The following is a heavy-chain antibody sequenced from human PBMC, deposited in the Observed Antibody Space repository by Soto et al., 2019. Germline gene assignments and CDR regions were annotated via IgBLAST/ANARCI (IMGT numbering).Heavy chain of an antibody. CDR1: GGSIIIGGYS. Sequence: SETLSLTCDVPGGSIIIGGYSWSWIRQPPGKGLEWIGYIYHSGTTYYNPSLKSRVIISVDRSKNQFSLKLSSVTAADRAVYYCARVSGYNYGYSFDYWGLGILVTVSS. D-gene: IGHD5-18*01. CDR2: IYHSGTT. V-gene: IGHV4-30-2*01. J-gene: IGHJ4*02. CDR3: ARVSGYNYGYSFDY.